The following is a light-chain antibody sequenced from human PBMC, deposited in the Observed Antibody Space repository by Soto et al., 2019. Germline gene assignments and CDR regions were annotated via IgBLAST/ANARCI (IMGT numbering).Light chain of an antibody. CDR1: SSNIGSNY. Sequence: QSVLTQPPSVSGTPGQRVTISCSGSSSNIGSNYVYWYQQLPGTAPKLLIYRNDQRPSGVPARFSGSKSGTSVSLAISGLRSDDEADYYCAAWDDNLSGVLFGGGTQLTVL. J-gene: IGLJ2*01. CDR2: RND. V-gene: IGLV1-47*01. CDR3: AAWDDNLSGVL.